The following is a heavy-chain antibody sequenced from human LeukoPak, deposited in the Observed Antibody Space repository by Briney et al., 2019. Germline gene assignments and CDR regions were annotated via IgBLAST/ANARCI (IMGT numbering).Heavy chain of an antibody. D-gene: IGHD3-10*01. V-gene: IGHV3-30-3*01. Sequence: GGSPRLSCAASGFTFSSYAMHRVRQAPGKGLEWVALISYDGSNKYSADSVKGRFTISRDNSKNTLYLQMNSLRGEDTAVYYCARAYGSGSTFHPDYWGQGTLVTVSS. CDR2: ISYDGSNK. J-gene: IGHJ4*02. CDR1: GFTFSSYA. CDR3: ARAYGSGSTFHPDY.